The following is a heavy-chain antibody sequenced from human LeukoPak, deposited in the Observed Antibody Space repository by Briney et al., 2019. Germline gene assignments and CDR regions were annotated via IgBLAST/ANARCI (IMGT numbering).Heavy chain of an antibody. J-gene: IGHJ5*02. V-gene: IGHV1-2*02. CDR2: INPNSGGT. CDR3: ARADRLHGGPYLIGP. Sequence: ASVEVSCKTSGYSFTDYYMHWVRQAPGQGLEWMGWINPNSGGTSAAQKFQGRVTMTRDMSITTVYMEVSWLTSDDTAIYYCARADRLHGGPYLIGPWGQGTLVTVSS. CDR1: GYSFTDYY. D-gene: IGHD2-21*01.